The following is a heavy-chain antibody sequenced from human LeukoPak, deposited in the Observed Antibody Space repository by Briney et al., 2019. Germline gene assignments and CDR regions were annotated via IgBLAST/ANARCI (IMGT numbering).Heavy chain of an antibody. CDR1: GVTFDDYA. Sequence: PGGSLRLSCAASGVTFDDYAMHWVRQAPGKGLEWVSGISWNSGSIGCADSVKGRFTISRDNAKNSLYLQMNSLRAEDTALYYCAKDLAVAGTGGDYWGQGTLVTVSS. D-gene: IGHD6-19*01. J-gene: IGHJ4*02. CDR3: AKDLAVAGTGGDY. V-gene: IGHV3-9*01. CDR2: ISWNSGSI.